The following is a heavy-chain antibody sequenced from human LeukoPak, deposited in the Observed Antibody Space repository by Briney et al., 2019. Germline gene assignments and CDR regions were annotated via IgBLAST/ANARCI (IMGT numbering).Heavy chain of an antibody. D-gene: IGHD4-23*01. CDR1: GGTFGSYA. CDR2: IIPIFGTA. Sequence: SVKVSCKASGGTFGSYAISWVRQAPGQGLEWMGGIIPIFGTANYAQKFQDRVTITADESTSTAYMELSSLRSEDTAVYYCARDPGYGGNSNYFDYWGQGTLVTVSS. CDR3: ARDPGYGGNSNYFDY. V-gene: IGHV1-69*13. J-gene: IGHJ4*02.